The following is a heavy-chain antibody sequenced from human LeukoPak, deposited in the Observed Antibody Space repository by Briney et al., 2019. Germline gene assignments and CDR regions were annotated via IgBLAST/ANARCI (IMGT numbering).Heavy chain of an antibody. Sequence: SETLSLTCAVYGGSFSSYYWSWIRQPAGKGLEWIGRIYTSGSTNYNPSLKSRVTMSVDTSKNQFSLKLSSVTAADTAVYYCARGATLYFDYWGQGTLVTVSS. V-gene: IGHV4-59*10. CDR3: ARGATLYFDY. CDR2: IYTSGST. J-gene: IGHJ4*02. CDR1: GGSFSSYY. D-gene: IGHD2-15*01.